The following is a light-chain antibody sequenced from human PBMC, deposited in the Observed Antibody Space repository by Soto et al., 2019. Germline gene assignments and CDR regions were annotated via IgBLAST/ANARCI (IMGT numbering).Light chain of an antibody. V-gene: IGKV3-20*01. CDR1: QSVSSSF. CDR2: GAS. Sequence: EIVLTQSPGTLSLSPGERATLSCRASQSVSSSFLAWYQQTPGQAPRLLIYGASRRATGIPDRFSGRVSGTDFTLTISRLEPEDFAVYYCEQYGSSPLTFGGGTKVDIK. CDR3: EQYGSSPLT. J-gene: IGKJ4*01.